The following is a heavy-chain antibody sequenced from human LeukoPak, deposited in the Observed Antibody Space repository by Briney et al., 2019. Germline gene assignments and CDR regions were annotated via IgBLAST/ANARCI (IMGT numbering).Heavy chain of an antibody. D-gene: IGHD5-12*01. J-gene: IGHJ4*02. CDR1: GYTFTSYG. CDR2: ISTYKGNT. V-gene: IGHV1-18*01. CDR3: ARDPRPGYSGYEN. Sequence: ASVKVSCKASGYTFTSYGISWVRQAPGQGLEWMGWISTYKGNTNYAQKLQGRVTMTTDTSTSTAYMELRSLRSDDTAVYYCARDPRPGYSGYENWGQGTLVTVSS.